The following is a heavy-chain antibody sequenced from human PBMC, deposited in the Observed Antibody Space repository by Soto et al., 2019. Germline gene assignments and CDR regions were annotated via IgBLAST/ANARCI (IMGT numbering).Heavy chain of an antibody. CDR1: GGTFSNYY. J-gene: IGHJ4*02. D-gene: IGHD6-19*01. CDR2: INDSAST. CDR3: AKVGRYTRGWHLDYLDY. V-gene: IGHV4-34*01. Sequence: PSETLSLTCAVYGGTFSNYYWNWICQPPGKGLEGMGEINDSASTDFITSLNSRVTESADTTKNQSSLELTSVTAAQTAVYYGAKVGRYTRGWHLDYLDYWGKGTPVTVSS.